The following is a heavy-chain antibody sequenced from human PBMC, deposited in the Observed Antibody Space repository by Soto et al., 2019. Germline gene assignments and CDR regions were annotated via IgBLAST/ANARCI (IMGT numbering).Heavy chain of an antibody. CDR3: AKYMGYDLSPLGYFDY. V-gene: IGHV3-9*01. CDR1: GFTFDDYA. CDR2: ISWNSGSI. D-gene: IGHD5-12*01. J-gene: IGHJ4*02. Sequence: EVQLVESGGGLVQPGRSLRLSCAASGFTFDDYAMHWVRQAPGKGLEWVSGISWNSGSIGYADSVKGRFTISRDNAKNSLYLQMNSLRSEDTAFYYCAKYMGYDLSPLGYFDYWGQGTLVTVSS.